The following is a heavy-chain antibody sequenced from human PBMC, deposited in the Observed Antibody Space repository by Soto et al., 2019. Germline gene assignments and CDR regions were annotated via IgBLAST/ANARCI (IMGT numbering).Heavy chain of an antibody. Sequence: GASVKVSCRASGYSFTDYHINWLRQAPGQGLEWLGRINPKSGGTSTAQKFQGWVTMTRDRSISTVCMELTRLRSDDTAVYFCARGHSTDCAKGLSSCFYNHDMYGWGKGSRVTVYS. J-gene: IGHJ6*03. CDR1: GYSFTDYH. D-gene: IGHD2-8*01. CDR2: INPKSGGT. V-gene: IGHV1-2*04. CDR3: ARGHSTDCAKGLSSCFYNHDMYG.